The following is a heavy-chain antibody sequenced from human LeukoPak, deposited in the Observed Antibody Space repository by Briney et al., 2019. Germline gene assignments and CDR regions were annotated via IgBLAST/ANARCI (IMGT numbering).Heavy chain of an antibody. CDR2: ISSGSSTI. CDR3: ASPMGHYYDFWSGYYIDY. CDR1: GFTFSDYS. Sequence: PGGSLRLSCAGSGFTFSDYSMNWVRQAPGKGLEWVSYISSGSSTIDNADSVKGRFTISRDNAKNSLYLQMNSLRAEDTAVYYCASPMGHYYDFWSGYYIDYWGQGTLVTVSS. J-gene: IGHJ4*02. D-gene: IGHD3-3*01. V-gene: IGHV3-48*01.